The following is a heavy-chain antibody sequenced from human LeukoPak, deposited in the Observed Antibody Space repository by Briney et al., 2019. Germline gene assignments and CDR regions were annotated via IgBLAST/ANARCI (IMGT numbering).Heavy chain of an antibody. CDR2: INPNSGGT. CDR1: GYTFTGYY. D-gene: IGHD2-2*01. Sequence: ASVKVSCKASGYTFTGYYMHWVRQAPGQGPEWMGWINPNSGGTNYAQKFQGRVTMTRDTSISTAYMELSRLRSDDTAVYYCARDLVPAAIPYYYMDVWGKGTTVTVSS. J-gene: IGHJ6*03. CDR3: ARDLVPAAIPYYYMDV. V-gene: IGHV1-2*02.